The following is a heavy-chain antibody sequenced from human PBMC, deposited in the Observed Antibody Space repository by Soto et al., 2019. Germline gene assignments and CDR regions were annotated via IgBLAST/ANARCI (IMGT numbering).Heavy chain of an antibody. Sequence: GASVKVSCKASGYTFSSYSLHWVRQAPGQRLEWMGWIHGGSDNTQYSQNFQGRVTITKDTSASTVYMDLTSLRSEDTAFYYCAREIIASGYDYWGQGTLVTVSS. CDR2: IHGGSDNT. CDR1: GYTFSSYS. J-gene: IGHJ4*02. CDR3: AREIIASGYDY. V-gene: IGHV1-3*01. D-gene: IGHD2-21*01.